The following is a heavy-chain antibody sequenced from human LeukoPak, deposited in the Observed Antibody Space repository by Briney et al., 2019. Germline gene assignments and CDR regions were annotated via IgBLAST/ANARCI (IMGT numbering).Heavy chain of an antibody. CDR3: AKETGYCSSTSCYEDY. D-gene: IGHD2-2*01. CDR2: ISYDGSNK. CDR1: AFTFSSYG. Sequence: GGSLRLSCAASAFTFSSYGMHWVRQGQGQGREWVVLISYDGSNKYYADSVRGRFTISRDNSKNTLYLQMNSLRAEDTAVYYCAKETGYCSSTSCYEDYWGQGTLVTVSS. J-gene: IGHJ4*02. V-gene: IGHV3-30*18.